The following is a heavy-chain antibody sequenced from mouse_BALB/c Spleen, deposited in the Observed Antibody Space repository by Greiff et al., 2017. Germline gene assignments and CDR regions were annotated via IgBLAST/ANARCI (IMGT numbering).Heavy chain of an antibody. D-gene: IGHD1-1*01. CDR2: IYPGDGDT. V-gene: IGHV1-87*01. CDR3: ARHGSRDWYFDV. CDR1: GYTFTSYW. J-gene: IGHJ1*01. Sequence: VQLQQSGAELARPGASVKLSCKASGYTFTSYWMQWVKQRPGQGLEWIGAIYPGDGDTRYTQKFKGKATLTADKSSSTAYMQLSSLASEDSAVYYCARHGSRDWYFDVWGAGTTVTVSS.